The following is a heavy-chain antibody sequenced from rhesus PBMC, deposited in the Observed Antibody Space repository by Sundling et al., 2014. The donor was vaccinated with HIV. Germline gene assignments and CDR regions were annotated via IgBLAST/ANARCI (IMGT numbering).Heavy chain of an antibody. CDR3: ARIDYGRAY. Sequence: QVQLQESGPGLVKPSETLSLTCTVSGASISTYWWSWIRQPPGKGLEWIGEINGNSGSTHYSPSLKSRVTISKDTSKNQFSLKLSSVTAADTAVYYCARIDYGRAYWGQGVLVTVST. D-gene: IGHD4-29*01. J-gene: IGHJ4*01. CDR2: INGNSGST. CDR1: GASISTYW. V-gene: IGHV4-80*01.